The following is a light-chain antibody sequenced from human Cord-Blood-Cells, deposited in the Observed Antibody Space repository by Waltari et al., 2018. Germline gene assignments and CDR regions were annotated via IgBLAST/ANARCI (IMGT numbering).Light chain of an antibody. V-gene: IGLV1-47*01. CDR2: RNN. CDR3: AAWDDSLSGWV. Sequence: QSVLTQPPSASGTPGQRVTISCSGSSSNIGSNYVYWYQQLPGTAPKLLSYRNNQRPSGVPDRFSGSKSGTSASLAISGLRSEDEADYYCAAWDDSLSGWVVGGGTKLTVL. J-gene: IGLJ3*02. CDR1: SSNIGSNY.